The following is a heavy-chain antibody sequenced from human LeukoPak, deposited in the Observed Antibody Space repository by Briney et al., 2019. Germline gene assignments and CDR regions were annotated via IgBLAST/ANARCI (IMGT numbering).Heavy chain of an antibody. J-gene: IGHJ4*02. D-gene: IGHD6-19*01. CDR2: IYYSGST. CDR1: GGSTSSYY. V-gene: IGHV4-59*08. CDR3: ARHSGAGTGFVY. Sequence: SETLSLTCTVSGGSTSSYYWSWIRQPPGKGLEWIGYIYYSGSTNYNPSLKSRLTISIDTSKNQFSLKLSSVSAADTAVYYCARHSGAGTGFVYWGQGTLVTVSS.